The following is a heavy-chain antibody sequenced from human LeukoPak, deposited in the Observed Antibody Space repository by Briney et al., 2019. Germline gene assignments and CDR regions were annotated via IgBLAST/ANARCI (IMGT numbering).Heavy chain of an antibody. CDR3: AKEKTSSGRGQLMDV. CDR2: IRYDGSNK. Sequence: PGGSLRLSCAASGFTFSSYGMHWVRQAPGKGLEWVAFIRYDGSNKYYADSVKGRFTISRDNSKNTLYLQMNSLRAEDTAVYYCAKEKTSSGRGQLMDVWGKGTTATISS. J-gene: IGHJ6*03. CDR1: GFTFSSYG. V-gene: IGHV3-30*02. D-gene: IGHD6-25*01.